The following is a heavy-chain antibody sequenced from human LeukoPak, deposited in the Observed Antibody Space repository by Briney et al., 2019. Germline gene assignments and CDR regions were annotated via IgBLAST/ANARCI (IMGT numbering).Heavy chain of an antibody. D-gene: IGHD2/OR15-2a*01. Sequence: GGSLRLSCTASGFTFSSYAMSWVRQAPGKGLQWVSAISGSGGSTYYADSVKGRFTISRDNSKNTLYLQMNSLRAEDTAVYYCAKVCNWNYNDYWGQGTLVTVSS. V-gene: IGHV3-23*01. CDR3: AKVCNWNYNDY. J-gene: IGHJ4*02. CDR2: ISGSGGST. CDR1: GFTFSSYA.